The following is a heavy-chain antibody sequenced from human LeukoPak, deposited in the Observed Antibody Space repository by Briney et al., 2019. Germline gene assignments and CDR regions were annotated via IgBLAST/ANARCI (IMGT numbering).Heavy chain of an antibody. Sequence: GGSLRLSCAASGFTVSSNYMSWVRQAPGKGLEWVSVIYSGGSTYYADSVKGRFTISRDNSKNTLYLQMNSLRAEDTAVYYCARDLYYDSSGYYGVGAFDIWGQGTMVTVSS. CDR3: ARDLYYDSSGYYGVGAFDI. D-gene: IGHD3-22*01. CDR2: IYSGGST. CDR1: GFTVSSNY. J-gene: IGHJ3*02. V-gene: IGHV3-53*01.